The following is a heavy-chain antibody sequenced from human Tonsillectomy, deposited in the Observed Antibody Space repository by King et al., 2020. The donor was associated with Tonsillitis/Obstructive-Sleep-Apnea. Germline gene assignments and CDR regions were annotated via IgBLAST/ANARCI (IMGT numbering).Heavy chain of an antibody. J-gene: IGHJ4*02. D-gene: IGHD2-2*01. CDR1: GFTFSSYG. Sequence: VQLVESGGGVVQPGRSLRLSCAASGFTFSSYGMHWVRQAPGKGLEWVAVIWYDGSNKYYADSVKGRFTISRDNSKNTLYLQMNSLRAEDSAVYYCARVPRGGYCSSTSCYRGFLDYWGQGTLVTVSS. V-gene: IGHV3-33*01. CDR3: ARVPRGGYCSSTSCYRGFLDY. CDR2: IWYDGSNK.